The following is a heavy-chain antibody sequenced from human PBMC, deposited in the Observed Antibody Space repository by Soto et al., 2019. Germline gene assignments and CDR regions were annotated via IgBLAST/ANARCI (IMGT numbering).Heavy chain of an antibody. CDR2: ISSSGTGI. J-gene: IGHJ3*02. D-gene: IGHD2-15*01. V-gene: IGHV3-11*01. CDR3: ARAYSDDFDI. CDR1: GFTFSDYY. Sequence: PGGSLRLSCAASGFTFSDYYMTWIRQAPGKGLEWVSYISSSGTGIYYPDSVKGRFTISRDNAKNSLYLQMSSLRAEDTAVYYCARAYSDDFDIWGQGTVVTVSS.